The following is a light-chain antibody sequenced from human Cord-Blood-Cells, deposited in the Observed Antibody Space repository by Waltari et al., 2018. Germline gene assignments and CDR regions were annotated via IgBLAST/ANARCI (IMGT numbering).Light chain of an antibody. CDR3: SSYTSSSTVV. Sequence: QSALTQPASVSGSPGQSITISCTGTSSDVGGYNYVSWYQQHPGKAPKLMIYEVSNRPSGVSKRFSGSKSGNTASLTISGLQAEDEADYDCSSYTSSSTVVFGGGTKLTVL. CDR2: EVS. CDR1: SSDVGGYNY. J-gene: IGLJ2*01. V-gene: IGLV2-14*01.